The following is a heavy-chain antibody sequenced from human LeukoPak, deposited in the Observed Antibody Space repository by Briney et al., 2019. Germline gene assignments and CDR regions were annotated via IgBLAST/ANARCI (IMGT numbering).Heavy chain of an antibody. CDR3: AWGYDSAYDAFDI. CDR1: GYSFTSYW. D-gene: IGHD2-2*01. J-gene: IGHJ3*02. V-gene: IGHV5-51*01. CDR2: IYPGDSDT. Sequence: GASLKISCKGSGYSFTSYWIGWVRQMPGKGLEWMGIIYPGDSDTRYSPSFQGQVTISADKSISTAYLQWSSLKASDTAMYYCAWGYDSAYDAFDIWGQGTMVTVSS.